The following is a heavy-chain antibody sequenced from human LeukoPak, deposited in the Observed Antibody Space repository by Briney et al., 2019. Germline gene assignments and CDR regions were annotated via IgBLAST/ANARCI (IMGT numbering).Heavy chain of an antibody. J-gene: IGHJ4*02. CDR2: IWYDGSNK. Sequence: PGRSLRLSCAASGFTFSSYGMHWVRQAPGKGLEWVAVIWYDGSNKYYADSVKGRFTISRDNSKNTLYLQMNSLRAEDTAVYYCVKDHGGHGSVHGYWGQGTLVTVSS. CDR1: GFTFSSYG. D-gene: IGHD3-10*01. V-gene: IGHV3-33*06. CDR3: VKDHGGHGSVHGY.